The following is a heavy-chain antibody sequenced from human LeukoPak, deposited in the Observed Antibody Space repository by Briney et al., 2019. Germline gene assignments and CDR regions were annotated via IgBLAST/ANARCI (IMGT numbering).Heavy chain of an antibody. D-gene: IGHD6-19*01. CDR2: IIPIFGTA. V-gene: IGHV1-69*05. Sequence: EASVKVSCKASGGTFISYAISWVRQAPGQGLEWMGRIIPIFGTANYAQKFQGRVTITTDESTRTAYMELSSLRSEDTAVYYCARDEEAVAGTKSFGYWGQGTLVTVSS. CDR3: ARDEEAVAGTKSFGY. CDR1: GGTFISYA. J-gene: IGHJ4*02.